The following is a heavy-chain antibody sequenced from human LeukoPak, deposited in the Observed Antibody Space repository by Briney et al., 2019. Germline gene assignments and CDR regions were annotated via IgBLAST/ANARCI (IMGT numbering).Heavy chain of an antibody. V-gene: IGHV3-7*01. D-gene: IGHD1-26*01. CDR2: IKQDGSEK. CDR1: GFTFSSYW. J-gene: IGHJ4*02. Sequence: PGGSLRLSCAASGFTFSSYWMSWVRQAPGKGLEWVANIKQDGSEKYYADSVKGRFTISRDNAKNSLYLQMNSLRAEDTAVYYCARVGPNSGSYYGAFDYWGQGTLVTVSS. CDR3: ARVGPNSGSYYGAFDY.